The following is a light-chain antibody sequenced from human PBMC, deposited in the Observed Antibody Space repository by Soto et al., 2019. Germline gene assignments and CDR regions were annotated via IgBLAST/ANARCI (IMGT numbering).Light chain of an antibody. CDR3: CSYAGIPVV. Sequence: QSVLTQPRSVSGSPGQSVTMSCTGTSSDVGGYNYVSWYQQHPGKAPKLMIYDVSKRPSGVPDRFSGSKSGNTASLTISGLQAEDEADYYCCSYAGIPVVFGGGTKVTVL. J-gene: IGLJ2*01. CDR2: DVS. CDR1: SSDVGGYNY. V-gene: IGLV2-11*01.